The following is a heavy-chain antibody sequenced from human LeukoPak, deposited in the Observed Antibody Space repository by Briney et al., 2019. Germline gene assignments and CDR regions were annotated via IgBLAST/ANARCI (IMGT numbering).Heavy chain of an antibody. Sequence: GASVKVSCKASGYTFTTYYIHWVRQAPGQGLEWMGWINPNSGGTNYAQKFQGRVTMTRDTSISTAYMELSRLRSDDTAVYYCAGEDRSIAAAGTWDWFDPWGQGTLVTVSS. D-gene: IGHD6-13*01. CDR2: INPNSGGT. CDR3: AGEDRSIAAAGTWDWFDP. V-gene: IGHV1-2*02. CDR1: GYTFTTYY. J-gene: IGHJ5*02.